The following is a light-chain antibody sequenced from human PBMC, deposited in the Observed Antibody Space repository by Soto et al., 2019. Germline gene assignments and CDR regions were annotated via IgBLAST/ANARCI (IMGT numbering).Light chain of an antibody. J-gene: IGKJ4*01. CDR3: QQRSRLFT. CDR1: QSVSSA. V-gene: IGKV3-11*01. Sequence: ELVVTQSPATLSLSPGERATLSCRTSQSVSSALAWYQQKPGQAPRLLIYDTSYRATGTPARFSGSGSGTDFTLTISSLQPEDSAVYYCQQRSRLFTVGGGTKVDIK. CDR2: DTS.